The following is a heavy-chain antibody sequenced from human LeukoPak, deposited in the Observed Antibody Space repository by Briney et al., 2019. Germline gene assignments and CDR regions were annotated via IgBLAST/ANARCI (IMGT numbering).Heavy chain of an antibody. D-gene: IGHD3-3*01. Sequence: PSETLSLTCTVSGGSISSSSYYWGWIRQPPGKGLEWIGSIYHSGSTYYNPSLKSRVTISVDTSKNQFSLKLSSVTAADTAVYYCATAIFGVVLAYDAFDIWGQGTMVTVSS. CDR3: ATAIFGVVLAYDAFDI. CDR1: GGSISSSSYY. V-gene: IGHV4-39*01. J-gene: IGHJ3*02. CDR2: IYHSGST.